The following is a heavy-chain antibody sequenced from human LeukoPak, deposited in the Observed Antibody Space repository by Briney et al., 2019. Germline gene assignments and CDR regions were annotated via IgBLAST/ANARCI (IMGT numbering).Heavy chain of an antibody. Sequence: GGSLRLSCAASGFTFSSYAMSWVRQAPGKGLEWVSVIYSGDNTYYADSVKGRFTISRDNSKNTLYLQMNSLRAEDTAVYYCAKDRIAAAGRALGVMDVWGQGTTVTVSS. J-gene: IGHJ6*02. D-gene: IGHD6-13*01. V-gene: IGHV3-23*03. CDR1: GFTFSSYA. CDR3: AKDRIAAAGRALGVMDV. CDR2: IYSGDNT.